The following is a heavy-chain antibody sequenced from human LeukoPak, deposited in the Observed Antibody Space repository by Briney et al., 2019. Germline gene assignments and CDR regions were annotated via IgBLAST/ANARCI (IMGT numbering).Heavy chain of an antibody. CDR1: GFTFSSYA. Sequence: GGSLRLSCAASGFTFSSYAMSWVRQAPGKGLEWVSTISGGGDGTYYADSVKGRFTISRDNSKNTLFLQMNSLRVEDTAAYYCARGTYLVGFDLWGQGTLVTVSS. CDR2: ISGGGDGT. J-gene: IGHJ5*02. V-gene: IGHV3-23*01. CDR3: ARGTYLVGFDL. D-gene: IGHD2-15*01.